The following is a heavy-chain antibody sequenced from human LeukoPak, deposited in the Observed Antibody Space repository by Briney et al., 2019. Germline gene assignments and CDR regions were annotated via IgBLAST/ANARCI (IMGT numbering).Heavy chain of an antibody. J-gene: IGHJ6*03. CDR3: ARAGTNNYYYYYYMDV. Sequence: SETLSLTCAVYGGSFSGYYCSWIRQPPGKGLEWIGEINHSGSTNYNPSLKSRVTISVDTSKNQFSLKLSSVTAADTAVYYCARAGTNNYYYYYYMDVWGKGTTVTVSS. V-gene: IGHV4-34*01. CDR1: GGSFSGYY. D-gene: IGHD1-7*01. CDR2: INHSGST.